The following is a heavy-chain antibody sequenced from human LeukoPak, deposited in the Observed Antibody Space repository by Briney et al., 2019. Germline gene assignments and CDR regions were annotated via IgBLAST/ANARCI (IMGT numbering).Heavy chain of an antibody. CDR2: INHSGST. CDR1: GGSFSGYY. D-gene: IGHD3-10*01. J-gene: IGHJ5*02. CDR3: ARRLLWFGEIWFDP. V-gene: IGHV4-34*01. Sequence: SETLSLTCAVYGGSFSGYYWSWIRQPPGKGLEWIGEINHSGSTNYNPSLKSRVTISVDTSKNQFSLKLSSVTAADTAVYYCARRLLWFGEIWFDPWGQGTLVTVSS.